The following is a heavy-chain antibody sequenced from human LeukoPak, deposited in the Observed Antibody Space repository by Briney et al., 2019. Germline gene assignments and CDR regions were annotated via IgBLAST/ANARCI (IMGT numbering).Heavy chain of an antibody. V-gene: IGHV3-30*02. CDR3: AKERGYSYGIGDY. Sequence: PGGSLRLSCAASGFTFSSYGMHWVRQAPGKGLEWVAFIRYDGSNKYYADSVKGRFTISRDNSKNTLYLQMNSLRAEDTAVYYCAKERGYSYGIGDYWGQGTLVTVSS. J-gene: IGHJ4*02. CDR1: GFTFSSYG. CDR2: IRYDGSNK. D-gene: IGHD5-18*01.